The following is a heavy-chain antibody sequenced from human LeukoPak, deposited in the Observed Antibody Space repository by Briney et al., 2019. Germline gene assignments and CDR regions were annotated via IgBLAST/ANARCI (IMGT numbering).Heavy chain of an antibody. CDR3: ARHLIVVPAAPGWFDP. J-gene: IGHJ5*02. Sequence: SETLSLTCTVSGGSISSYYWSWIRQPPGKGLEWIGYIYYSGSTNYNPSLKSRVTISVDTSKNQFSLKLSSVTAADRAVYYCARHLIVVPAAPGWFDPWGQGTLVTVSS. CDR1: GGSISSYY. V-gene: IGHV4-59*08. D-gene: IGHD2-2*01. CDR2: IYYSGST.